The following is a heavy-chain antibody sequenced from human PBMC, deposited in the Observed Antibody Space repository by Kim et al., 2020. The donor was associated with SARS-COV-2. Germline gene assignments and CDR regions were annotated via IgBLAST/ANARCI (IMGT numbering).Heavy chain of an antibody. J-gene: IGHJ5*02. V-gene: IGHV3-23*01. D-gene: IGHD1-26*01. CDR2: ISGSGGST. CDR1: GFTFSSYA. CDR3: ADSYSGSPNWFDP. Sequence: GGSLRLSCAASGFTFSSYAMSWVRQAPGKGLEWVSAISGSGGSTYYADSVKGRFTISRDNSRNTLYLQMDRREAEDTAVYYCADSYSGSPNWFDPWGQGTLVTVSS.